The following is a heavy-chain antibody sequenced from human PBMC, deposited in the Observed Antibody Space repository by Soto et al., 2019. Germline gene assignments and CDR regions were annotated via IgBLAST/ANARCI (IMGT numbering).Heavy chain of an antibody. D-gene: IGHD3-22*01. V-gene: IGHV3-33*01. Sequence: GGSLRLSCAASGFTFSSYGMHWVRQAPGKGLEWVAVIWYDGSNKYYADSVKGRFTISRDNSKNTLYLQMNSLRAEDTAVYYCAREEVVVSAYYYGMDVWGQGTTVTVSS. CDR2: IWYDGSNK. CDR3: AREEVVVSAYYYGMDV. CDR1: GFTFSSYG. J-gene: IGHJ6*02.